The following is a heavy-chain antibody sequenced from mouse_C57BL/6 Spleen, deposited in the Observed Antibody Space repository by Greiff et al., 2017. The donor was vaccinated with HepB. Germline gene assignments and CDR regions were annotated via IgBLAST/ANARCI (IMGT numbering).Heavy chain of an antibody. D-gene: IGHD2-5*01. Sequence: QVQLKQPGAELVKPGASVKLSCKASGYTFTSYWMHWVKQRPGQGLEWIGMIHPNSGSTNYNEKFKSKATLTVDKSSSTAYMQLSSLTSEDSAVYYCARKGYSNYEGFAYWGQGTLVTVSA. CDR2: IHPNSGST. V-gene: IGHV1-64*01. CDR3: ARKGYSNYEGFAY. J-gene: IGHJ3*01. CDR1: GYTFTSYW.